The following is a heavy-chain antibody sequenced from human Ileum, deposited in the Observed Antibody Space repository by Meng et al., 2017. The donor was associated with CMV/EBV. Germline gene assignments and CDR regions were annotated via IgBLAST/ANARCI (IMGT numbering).Heavy chain of an antibody. D-gene: IGHD2-21*02. V-gene: IGHV3-21*01. CDR3: AREAGGGHSASDWFDP. J-gene: IGHJ5*02. CDR1: GFTFSKYT. Sequence: GGSLRLSCAASGFTFSKYTINWVRQAPGKGLEWVSSISSSSSYIYYADSVKGRFTISRDNAQNSLYLQMNSLRAEDTAVYYCAREAGGGHSASDWFDPCGQGTLVTVSS. CDR2: ISSSSSYI.